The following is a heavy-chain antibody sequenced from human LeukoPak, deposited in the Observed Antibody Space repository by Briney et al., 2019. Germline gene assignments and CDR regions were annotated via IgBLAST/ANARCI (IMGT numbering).Heavy chain of an antibody. V-gene: IGHV3-30*02. CDR3: AKASGQAGYCSSTSCHYTFDY. D-gene: IGHD2-2*01. J-gene: IGHJ4*02. CDR1: GFTFSSFG. Sequence: GGSLRLSCAASGFTFSSFGMHWVRQAPGKGLEWVAFIRYDGSDKYYADSVKGRFTVSRDNSKNTLYLQMNSLRAEDTTVYYCAKASGQAGYCSSTSCHYTFDYWGQGTLVTVSS. CDR2: IRYDGSDK.